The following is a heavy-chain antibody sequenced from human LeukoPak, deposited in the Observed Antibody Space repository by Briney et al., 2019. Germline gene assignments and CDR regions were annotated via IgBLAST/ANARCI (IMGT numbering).Heavy chain of an antibody. D-gene: IGHD3-10*01. CDR1: GFTFDDYA. J-gene: IGHJ3*02. V-gene: IGHV3-9*01. Sequence: GGSLRLSCAASGFTFDDYAMHWVRQAPGKGLEWVSGISWNSGSIGYADSVKGRFTISRDNAKNSLYLQMNSLRAEDTALYYCAKDDSRGAFDIWGQGTMVTVSS. CDR3: AKDDSRGAFDI. CDR2: ISWNSGSI.